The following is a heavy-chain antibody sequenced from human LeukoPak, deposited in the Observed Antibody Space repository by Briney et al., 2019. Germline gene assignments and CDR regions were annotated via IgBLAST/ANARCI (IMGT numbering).Heavy chain of an antibody. Sequence: GGSLRLSCAASGFTFSSYGMHWVRQAPGKGLEWVAFIRFDGSNKYYADSVKGRFTISRDNSKNTLYLQMNSLRAEDTAVYYCASHDIVVVPVALGAFDIWGQGTMVTVSS. CDR3: ASHDIVVVPVALGAFDI. V-gene: IGHV3-30*02. CDR1: GFTFSSYG. CDR2: IRFDGSNK. D-gene: IGHD2-2*01. J-gene: IGHJ3*02.